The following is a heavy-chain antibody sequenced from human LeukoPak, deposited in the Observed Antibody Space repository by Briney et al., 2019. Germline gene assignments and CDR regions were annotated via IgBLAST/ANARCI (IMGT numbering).Heavy chain of an antibody. J-gene: IGHJ3*02. CDR2: IFSGST. CDR1: GGSISTSNYY. CDR3: AKSNGYGLVDI. D-gene: IGHD3-10*01. V-gene: IGHV4-39*07. Sequence: PSETLSLTCTVSGGSISTSNYYWGWTRQPPGKGLEWIGNIFSGSTYYSPSLRSRVTISLDTSRNQFSLKLNSVTAADTAVYYCAKSNGYGLVDIWGQGTMVTVSS.